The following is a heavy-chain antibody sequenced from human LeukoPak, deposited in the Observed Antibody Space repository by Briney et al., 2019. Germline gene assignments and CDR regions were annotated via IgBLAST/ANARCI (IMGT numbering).Heavy chain of an antibody. V-gene: IGHV4-39*01. CDR3: ARHFEQDYFDY. D-gene: IGHD3-9*01. CDR2: IYYSGST. J-gene: IGHJ4*02. CDR1: GGSISSSSYY. Sequence: SETLSLTCTVSGGSISSSSYYWGWIRQPPGKGLEWIGSIYYSGSTYYNPSLKSRVTISVDTSKNQFSLKLSSVTAADTAVYYCARHFEQDYFDYWGQGTLVTVSS.